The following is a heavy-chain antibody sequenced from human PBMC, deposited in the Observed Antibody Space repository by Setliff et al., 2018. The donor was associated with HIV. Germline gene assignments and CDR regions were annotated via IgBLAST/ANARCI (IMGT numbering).Heavy chain of an antibody. CDR2: ISGNSGTK. V-gene: IGHV3-48*04. D-gene: IGHD3-16*01. Sequence: GGSLRLSCAASGFTFSSYSMNWVRQAPGKGLEWLSYISGNSGTKYYADSVQGRFTISRDNSKNTVYLQMNSLRLDDTAKYYCNLGIPGIWGQGTMVTVSS. J-gene: IGHJ3*02. CDR3: NLGIPGI. CDR1: GFTFSSYS.